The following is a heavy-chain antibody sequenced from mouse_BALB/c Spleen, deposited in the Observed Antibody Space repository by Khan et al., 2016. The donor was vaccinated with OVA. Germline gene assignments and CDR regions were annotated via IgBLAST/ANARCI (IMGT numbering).Heavy chain of an antibody. V-gene: IGHV1-5*01. Sequence: EVKLVESGTVLARPGTSVKMSCKASGYTFTSYWMHWVKQRPGQGLEWIGAIYPGNSDTSYNQKFKGKAKLTAGTSTSTAYMELSSLTNEDYAAYSCTRFGSLFAYWGQGTLVTVSA. CDR1: GYTFTSYW. CDR2: IYPGNSDT. D-gene: IGHD2-2*01. J-gene: IGHJ3*01. CDR3: TRFGSLFAY.